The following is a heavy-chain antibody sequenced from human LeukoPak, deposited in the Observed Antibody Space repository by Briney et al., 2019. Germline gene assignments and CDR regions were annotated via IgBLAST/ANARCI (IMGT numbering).Heavy chain of an antibody. CDR2: ISGSGGST. Sequence: PGGSLRLSCAASGFTFSSYAMSSVRQAPGKGLEWVSAISGSGGSTYYADSVKGRFTISRDNSKNTLYLQMNSLRAEDTAVYYCVKEGDYHGSGSYYDAIPLWGQGTLVTVSP. V-gene: IGHV3-23*01. D-gene: IGHD3-10*01. CDR1: GFTFSSYA. CDR3: VKEGDYHGSGSYYDAIPL. J-gene: IGHJ4*02.